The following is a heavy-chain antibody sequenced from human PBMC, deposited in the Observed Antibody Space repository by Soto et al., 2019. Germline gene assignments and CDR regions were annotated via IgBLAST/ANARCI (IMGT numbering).Heavy chain of an antibody. CDR3: AREWQQLEGWFDP. Sequence: QVQLQESGPGLVKPSQTLSLTCTVSGGSISSGGYYWSWIRQHPGKGLEWIGYIYYSGSTYYNPSLKRRGTISVDKYKNQLSLKLSSVTAADTAVYYCAREWQQLEGWFDPWGQGTLVTVSS. J-gene: IGHJ5*02. D-gene: IGHD6-13*01. CDR1: GGSISSGGYY. V-gene: IGHV4-31*03. CDR2: IYYSGST.